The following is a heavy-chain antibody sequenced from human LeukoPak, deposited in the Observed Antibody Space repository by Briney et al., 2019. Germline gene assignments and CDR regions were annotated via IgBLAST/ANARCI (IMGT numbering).Heavy chain of an antibody. CDR2: ISAYNGYT. CDR3: ARDKAPYCSSTSCYLHWFDP. Sequence: ASVKVSCKSSGYTFSSYGITWVRQAPGQGLEWMGWISAYNGYTDYSQKLQGRVTMTTDTSTSTVYMELRSLRSDDTAAYYCARDKAPYCSSTSCYLHWFDPWGQGTLVTVSS. CDR1: GYTFSSYG. V-gene: IGHV1-18*01. J-gene: IGHJ5*02. D-gene: IGHD2-2*01.